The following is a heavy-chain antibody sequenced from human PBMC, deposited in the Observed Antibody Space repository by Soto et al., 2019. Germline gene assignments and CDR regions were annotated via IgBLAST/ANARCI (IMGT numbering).Heavy chain of an antibody. CDR2: IYYSGST. V-gene: IGHV4-31*03. J-gene: IGHJ6*02. CDR3: ARDADRDYVYYYGMDV. Sequence: SEILSLTCTVSGGSISSGGYYWSWIRQHPGKGLEWIGYIYYSGSTYYNPSLKSRVTISVDTSKNQFSLKLSSVTAADTAVYYCARDADRDYVYYYGMDVWGQGTTVTVSS. CDR1: GGSISSGGYY. D-gene: IGHD4-17*01.